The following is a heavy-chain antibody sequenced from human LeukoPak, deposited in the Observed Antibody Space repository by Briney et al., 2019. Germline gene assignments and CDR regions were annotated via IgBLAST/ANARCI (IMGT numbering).Heavy chain of an antibody. CDR2: INRIGSIT. V-gene: IGHV3-20*04. D-gene: IGHD1-26*01. Sequence: GGSLRLSCAASGFTFSSYAMSWARQAPGKGLEWVSGINRIGSITGNADSVKGRFTISRDNAKGSLYLQMNSLRAEDTALYYCARKGLGGELGGFDCWGQGTLVTVSS. CDR3: ARKGLGGELGGFDC. J-gene: IGHJ4*02. CDR1: GFTFSSYA.